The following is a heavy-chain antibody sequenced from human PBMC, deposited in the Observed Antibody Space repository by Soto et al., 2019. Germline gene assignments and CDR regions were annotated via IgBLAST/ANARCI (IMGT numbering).Heavy chain of an antibody. CDR3: ARDLFVGGLLWFGELSPFDY. V-gene: IGHV3-30-3*01. Sequence: GESLKISCAASGFTFSSYAMHWVRQAPGKGLEWVAVISYDGSNKYYADSVKGRFTISRDNSKNTLYLQMNSLRAEDTAVYYCARDLFVGGLLWFGELSPFDYWGQGTLVTVSS. D-gene: IGHD3-10*01. J-gene: IGHJ4*02. CDR2: ISYDGSNK. CDR1: GFTFSSYA.